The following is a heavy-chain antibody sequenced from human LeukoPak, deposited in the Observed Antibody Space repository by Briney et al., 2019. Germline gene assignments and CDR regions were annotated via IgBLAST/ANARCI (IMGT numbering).Heavy chain of an antibody. D-gene: IGHD1-26*01. Sequence: PGGSLRLSCAASGFTFSGYEMNWVRQAPGKGLEWVSYISSSGNTIDYADSVKGRFTISRDNAKNSLYLRMKSLRAEDTAVYYCARERGSSFDYWGQGTLVTVSS. J-gene: IGHJ4*02. CDR2: ISSSGNTI. V-gene: IGHV3-48*03. CDR1: GFTFSGYE. CDR3: ARERGSSFDY.